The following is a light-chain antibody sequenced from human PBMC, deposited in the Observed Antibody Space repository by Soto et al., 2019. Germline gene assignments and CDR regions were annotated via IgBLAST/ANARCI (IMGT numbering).Light chain of an antibody. Sequence: EIVLTQSPGTLSLSPGERATLSCRASQRVTSSYLAWFQQKPGQPPRVLIHGASSRDNGIPDRFSGSGSGTDFTLTISRLEPEDFAVYYCHQYGTSPQTFGQGTKVQVK. CDR3: HQYGTSPQT. V-gene: IGKV3-20*01. CDR1: QRVTSSY. CDR2: GAS. J-gene: IGKJ1*01.